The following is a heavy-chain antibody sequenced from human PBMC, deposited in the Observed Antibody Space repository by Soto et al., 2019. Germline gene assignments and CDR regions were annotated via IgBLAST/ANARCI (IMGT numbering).Heavy chain of an antibody. CDR3: ATTGIAVAGTAFDI. D-gene: IGHD6-19*01. J-gene: IGHJ3*02. CDR1: GGTFSSYA. Sequence: SVKVSCKASGGTFSSYAISWVRQAPGQGLEWMGGIIPIFGTANYAQKLQGRVTITADESTSTDYMELSSLRSEDTAVYYCATTGIAVAGTAFDIWGKGTMVTVSS. V-gene: IGHV1-69*13. CDR2: IIPIFGTA.